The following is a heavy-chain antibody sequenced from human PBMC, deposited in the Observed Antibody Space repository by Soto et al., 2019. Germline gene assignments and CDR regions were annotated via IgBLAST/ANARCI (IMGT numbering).Heavy chain of an antibody. CDR3: ERDHPRSERALDI. CDR2: INSDGSST. J-gene: IGHJ3*02. CDR1: GFTFSSYW. V-gene: IGHV3-74*01. Sequence: EVQLVESGGGLVQPGGSLRLSCAASGFTFSSYWMHWVRQAPGKGLVWVSRINSDGSSTSYADSVKGRFTISRDNAKNTLYLQMNSLRAEDTAVYYCERDHPRSERALDIWGKGTMVTVSS.